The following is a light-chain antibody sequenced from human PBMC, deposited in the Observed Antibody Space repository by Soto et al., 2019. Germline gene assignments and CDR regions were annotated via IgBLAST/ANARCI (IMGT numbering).Light chain of an antibody. Sequence: EIVLTQPPGPLSVSPGDRVTLSCRASQTVNNNYLAWYQQKPGQAPRLLIYGASTPATGTPARFSGSGSGTDFTLTVSRLEPEDFAVYYGQQYDGSVPWTFGPGTKVDMK. CDR1: QTVNNNY. CDR3: QQYDGSVPWT. J-gene: IGKJ1*01. CDR2: GAS. V-gene: IGKV3-20*01.